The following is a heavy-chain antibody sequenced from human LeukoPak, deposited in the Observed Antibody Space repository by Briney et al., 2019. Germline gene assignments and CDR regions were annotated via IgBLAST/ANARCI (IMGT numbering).Heavy chain of an antibody. D-gene: IGHD3-10*01. J-gene: IGHJ5*02. V-gene: IGHV3-11*01. Sequence: GGSLRLSCAASGFIISDYYMSWIRQAPGKGLEWLSYSSTSGSTISYADSVKGRFTISRDNAKNLLYQQMNSLRAEDTAVYYCARESYYYGSGAYDPWGQGTLVTVSS. CDR2: SSTSGSTI. CDR3: ARESYYYGSGAYDP. CDR1: GFIISDYY.